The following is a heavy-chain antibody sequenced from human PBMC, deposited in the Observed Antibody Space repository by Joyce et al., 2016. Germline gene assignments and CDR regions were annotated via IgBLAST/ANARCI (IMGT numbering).Heavy chain of an antibody. V-gene: IGHV4-59*01. CDR1: RSYMDRYY. CDR3: ARQYRDYYYMDV. CDR2: IFHDGTT. J-gene: IGHJ6*03. Sequence: QVQLQESGPGLVNPSETLSLTCTVSRSYMDRYYWNWIRQSPGKGLEWIGYIFHDGTTKFNPSIKSRVTMSVDTSKSQFSLRMTSVTAADTAVYFCARQYRDYYYMDVWGKGASVTVSS. D-gene: IGHD2/OR15-2a*01.